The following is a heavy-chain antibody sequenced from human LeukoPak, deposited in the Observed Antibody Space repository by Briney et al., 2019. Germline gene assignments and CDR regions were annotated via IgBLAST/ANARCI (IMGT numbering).Heavy chain of an antibody. CDR3: ARWGIVVVPALGMDV. D-gene: IGHD2-2*01. Sequence: GASVKVSCEASGGTFSSYAISWVRQAPGQGLEWMGRIIPILGIANYAQKFQGRVTITADKSTSTAYMELSSLRSEDTAVYYCARWGIVVVPALGMDVWGQGTTVTVSS. J-gene: IGHJ6*02. CDR2: IIPILGIA. CDR1: GGTFSSYA. V-gene: IGHV1-69*04.